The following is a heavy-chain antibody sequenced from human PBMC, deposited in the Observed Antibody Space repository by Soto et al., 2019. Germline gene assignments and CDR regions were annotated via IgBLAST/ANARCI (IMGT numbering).Heavy chain of an antibody. CDR2: IIPILGIA. Sequence: SVKVSCKASGGTFSSYTMSWVRQAHGQGLEWMGRIIPILGIANYAQKFQGRVTITADKSTSTAYMELSSLRSEDTAVYYCAREGRHIVVASFHYYGMDVWGQGTTVTVSS. D-gene: IGHD2-21*01. V-gene: IGHV1-69*04. J-gene: IGHJ6*02. CDR3: AREGRHIVVASFHYYGMDV. CDR1: GGTFSSYT.